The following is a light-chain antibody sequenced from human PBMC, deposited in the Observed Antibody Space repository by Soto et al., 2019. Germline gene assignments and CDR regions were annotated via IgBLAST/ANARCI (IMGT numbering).Light chain of an antibody. CDR2: SNN. J-gene: IGLJ2*01. CDR3: AAWDDSLNGVV. Sequence: QSVLTQSPSASGTPGQRATISCSGSFSNIGSNTVNWYEQLPGTAPKLLIYSNNQRPSGVPDRISGTKSGTSASLAIRGLQSDDEADYYCAAWDDSLNGVVFGGGTKVTVL. CDR1: FSNIGSNT. V-gene: IGLV1-44*01.